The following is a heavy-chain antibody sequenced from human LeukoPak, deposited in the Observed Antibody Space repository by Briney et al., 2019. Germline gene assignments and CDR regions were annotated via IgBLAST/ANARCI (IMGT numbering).Heavy chain of an antibody. J-gene: IGHJ4*02. CDR1: GLTFNSYG. Sequence: GGSLRLSCAASGLTFNSYGMSWVRQAPGKGLEWVSAISGSGGSTYYADSVKGRFTISRDNSKNTLYLQMNSLRAEDTAVYYCAKALLYDGSGSYGYYFDYWGQGTLVTVYS. CDR2: ISGSGGST. D-gene: IGHD3-10*01. V-gene: IGHV3-23*01. CDR3: AKALLYDGSGSYGYYFDY.